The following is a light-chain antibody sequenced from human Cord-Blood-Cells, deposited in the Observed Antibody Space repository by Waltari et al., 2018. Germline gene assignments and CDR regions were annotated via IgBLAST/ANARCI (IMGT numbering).Light chain of an antibody. Sequence: EIVLTQSTSTLSLLQRKRATLCCSASQSVSSSYLAWYHQKPGLAPRLLIYGASSRATGIPDRLSGSGSRIDFTLTISRLEPEDFAVYYCQQYGSSPRTLTFGGGTKVEIK. V-gene: IGKV3-20*01. CDR1: QSVSSSY. J-gene: IGKJ4*01. CDR2: GAS. CDR3: QQYGSSPRTLT.